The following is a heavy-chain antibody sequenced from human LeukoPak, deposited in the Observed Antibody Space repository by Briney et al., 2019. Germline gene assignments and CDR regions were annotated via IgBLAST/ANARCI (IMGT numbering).Heavy chain of an antibody. CDR1: GFTFSNYW. CDR3: AGTAIAAAAFYNWFDS. V-gene: IGHV3-21*01. Sequence: GGSLRLSCATSGFTFSNYWMTWVRQAPGRGLEWVSFISTSSSYIHYADSVKGRFTISRDNARNSLYLQMNSLRAEDTAVYYCAGTAIAAAAFYNWFDSWGQETLVTVSS. D-gene: IGHD6-13*01. CDR2: ISTSSSYI. J-gene: IGHJ5*01.